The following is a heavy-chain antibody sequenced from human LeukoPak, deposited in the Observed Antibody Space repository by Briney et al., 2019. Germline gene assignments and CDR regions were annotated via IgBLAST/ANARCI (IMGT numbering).Heavy chain of an antibody. J-gene: IGHJ4*02. CDR3: ARDARVVIDY. V-gene: IGHV3-7*01. D-gene: IGHD2-15*01. CDR1: GFKFSSYA. CDR2: MNLNGGEK. Sequence: GGSLRLSCSASGFKFSSYAMHWVRQAPEKGLEWVANMNLNGGEKYYVDSVKGRFTISRDNAKNSLYLLMNSLRAEDTAVYYCARDARVVIDYWGQGTLVTVSS.